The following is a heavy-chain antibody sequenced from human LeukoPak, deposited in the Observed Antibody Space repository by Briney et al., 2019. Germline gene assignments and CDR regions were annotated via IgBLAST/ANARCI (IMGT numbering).Heavy chain of an antibody. Sequence: SSETLSLTCAVYGGSFSGYYWSWIRQPPGKGLEWIGSMYYSGSTYYNPSLKSRVTISVDTSKNHFSLKLSSVTAADTAVYYCARDFRGGYDFWSGYYTPYYFDYWGQGTLVTVSP. D-gene: IGHD3-3*01. CDR1: GGSFSGYY. CDR3: ARDFRGGYDFWSGYYTPYYFDY. J-gene: IGHJ4*02. V-gene: IGHV4-34*01. CDR2: MYYSGST.